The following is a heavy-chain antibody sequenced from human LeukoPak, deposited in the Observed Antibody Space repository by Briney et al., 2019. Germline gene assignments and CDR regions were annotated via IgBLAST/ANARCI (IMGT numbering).Heavy chain of an antibody. Sequence: PGGSLRLSCAASGFIFDDHGMHWVRQAPGKGLEWVSGISWSSGIIGYADSVKGRFTISRDNAKNSLDLQMERMRAEDTAVYYCAKDTGSPADAITMEDNAFDIWGQGTMVTVSS. CDR2: ISWSSGII. D-gene: IGHD3-3*01. J-gene: IGHJ3*02. CDR3: AKDTGSPADAITMEDNAFDI. CDR1: GFIFDDHG. V-gene: IGHV3-9*01.